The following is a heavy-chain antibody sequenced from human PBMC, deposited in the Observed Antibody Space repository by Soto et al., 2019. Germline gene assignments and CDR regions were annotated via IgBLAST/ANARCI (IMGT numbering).Heavy chain of an antibody. CDR2: ISGSGGST. Sequence: PGGSLRLSCAASGFTFSSYAMSWVRQAPGKGLEWVSAISGSGGSTYYADSVKGRFTISRDNSKKTLYLQMNSLRAEDTAVYYCAKGSLHSSSSWHWGQGNLVTVSS. J-gene: IGHJ4*02. CDR1: GFTFSSYA. D-gene: IGHD6-6*01. CDR3: AKGSLHSSSSWH. V-gene: IGHV3-23*01.